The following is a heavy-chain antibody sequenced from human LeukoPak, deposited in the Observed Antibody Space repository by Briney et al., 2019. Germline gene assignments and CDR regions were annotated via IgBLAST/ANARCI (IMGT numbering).Heavy chain of an antibody. CDR2: IYYSGST. V-gene: IGHV4-39*01. CDR1: GGSISSSSYY. CDR3: ARQIIDPLYYYYGMDV. J-gene: IGHJ6*02. Sequence: PSETLSLTCTVSGGSISSSSYYWGWIRPRPGKGLEWVGSIYYSGSTYYNPSLKSRVTISVDTSKNQFSLKLSSVTAADTAVYYCARQIIDPLYYYYGMDVWGQGTTVTVSS. D-gene: IGHD2/OR15-2a*01.